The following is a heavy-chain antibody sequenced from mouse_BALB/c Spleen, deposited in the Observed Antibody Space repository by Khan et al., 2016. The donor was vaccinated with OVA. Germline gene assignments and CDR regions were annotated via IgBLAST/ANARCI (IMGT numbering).Heavy chain of an antibody. CDR2: INPSNGVT. CDR3: TRPYYYGTSGYFDY. D-gene: IGHD1-1*01. CDR1: GYHFTSYY. V-gene: IGHV1S81*02. J-gene: IGHJ2*01. Sequence: VQLQQSGAELVKPGASVMLSCKASGYHFTSYYMYWVRQRPGQGLEWIGEINPSNGVTNFSEKFETKATLTVDKSSSTAYMQLSSLTSEDSAVYYCTRPYYYGTSGYFDYWGQGTTLTVSS.